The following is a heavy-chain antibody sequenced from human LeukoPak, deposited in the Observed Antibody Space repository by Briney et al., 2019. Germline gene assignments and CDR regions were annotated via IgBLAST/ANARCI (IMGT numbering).Heavy chain of an antibody. D-gene: IGHD3-22*01. CDR1: GFTVGSNY. CDR2: IFYSGST. V-gene: IGHV4-39*01. CDR3: ARQFYYDSGGSHY. Sequence: GSLRLSCAASGFTVGSNYMSWVRQPPGKGLEWIGSIFYSGSTYYNPSLESRVTISVDTSKNQFSLKLSSVTAADTAVYYCARQFYYDSGGSHYWGQGTLVTVSS. J-gene: IGHJ4*02.